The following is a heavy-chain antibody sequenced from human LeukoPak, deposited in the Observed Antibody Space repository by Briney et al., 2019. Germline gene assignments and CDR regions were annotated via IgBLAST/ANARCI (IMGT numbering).Heavy chain of an antibody. CDR1: GFTFSDYY. CDR2: ISSRGSTI. J-gene: IGHJ6*02. CDR3: ARDGTQRYYDFWSGYSGYYYGMDV. V-gene: IGHV3-11*01. D-gene: IGHD3-3*01. Sequence: GGSLRLSCAASGFTFSDYYMSWIRQAPGKGLEWVSDISSRGSTIYYADSVKGRFTISRDNAKNSLYLQMNSLRAEDTAVYYCARDGTQRYYDFWSGYSGYYYGMDVWGQGTTVTVSS.